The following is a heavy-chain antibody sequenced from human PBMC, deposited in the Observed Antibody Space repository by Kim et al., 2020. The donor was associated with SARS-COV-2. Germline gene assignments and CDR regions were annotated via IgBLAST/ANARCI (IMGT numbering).Heavy chain of an antibody. V-gene: IGHV3-33*01. Sequence: YANSVKCGSTTSRANSKNTLYLQMNSMRAEDTAVYYCARVMGAYGYNSDYWGQGTLVTVSS. CDR3: ARVMGAYGYNSDY. D-gene: IGHD5-12*01. J-gene: IGHJ4*02.